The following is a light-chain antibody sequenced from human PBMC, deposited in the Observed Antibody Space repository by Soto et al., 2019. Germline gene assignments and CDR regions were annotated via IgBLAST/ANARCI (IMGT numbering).Light chain of an antibody. V-gene: IGLV2-14*02. CDR3: ISYTDRQSYL. CDR2: EGS. CDR1: SSDVGSYNF. Sequence: QSVLTRPASVSGSPGQSITISCTGTSSDVGSYNFVSWYQQHPGKAPKLMIYEGSKRPSGVSNRFSGSKSGNTASLTISGLQPEDEADYYCISYTDRQSYLFGTGTKV. J-gene: IGLJ1*01.